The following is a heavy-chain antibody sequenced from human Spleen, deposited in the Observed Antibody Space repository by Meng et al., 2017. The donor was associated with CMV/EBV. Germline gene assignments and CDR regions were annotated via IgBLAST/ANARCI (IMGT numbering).Heavy chain of an antibody. V-gene: IGHV3-7*01. D-gene: IGHD5-24*01. CDR2: IKEDGGVK. Sequence: GESLKISCAASGFSFRTSWMTWVRQAPGKGLEWVANIKEDGGVKNYGDSVKGRFTISRDNAKSSLYLQLNSLGADDTAVYYCARRGGGGYHNGAFDIWGRGTMVTVSS. CDR1: GFSFRTSW. J-gene: IGHJ3*02. CDR3: ARRGGGGYHNGAFDI.